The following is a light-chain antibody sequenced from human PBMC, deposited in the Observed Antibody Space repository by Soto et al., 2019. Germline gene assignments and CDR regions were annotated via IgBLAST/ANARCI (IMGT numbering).Light chain of an antibody. CDR3: YSSRV. CDR1: SSDIGGYNS. CDR2: EVN. J-gene: IGLJ3*02. V-gene: IGLV2-8*01. Sequence: QSALTQPPSASGSPGQSVTISCTGTSSDIGGYNSVSWYQQHPGKAPRLMIYEVNKRPSGISIRFSGSKSGNTASLTISGLQAEDEAHYYCYSSRVFGGGTKLTVL.